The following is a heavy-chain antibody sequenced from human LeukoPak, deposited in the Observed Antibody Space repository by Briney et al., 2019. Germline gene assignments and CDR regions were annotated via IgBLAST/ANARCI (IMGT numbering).Heavy chain of an antibody. V-gene: IGHV4-34*01. CDR1: GGSFSGYH. CDR3: ARGVRIAVAAPHLNY. CDR2: IDHSGST. Sequence: PSETLSLTCAVYGGSFSGYHWNWIRQPPGKGLEWIGEIDHSGSTNYNPSLKSRVTISVDTSKNQFSLNLSSVTAADTAVYFCARGVRIAVAAPHLNYWGQETLVTVSS. D-gene: IGHD6-19*01. J-gene: IGHJ4*02.